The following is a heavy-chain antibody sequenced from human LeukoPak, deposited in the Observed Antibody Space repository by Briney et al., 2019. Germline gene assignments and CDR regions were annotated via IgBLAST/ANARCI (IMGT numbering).Heavy chain of an antibody. J-gene: IGHJ1*01. CDR2: ISPNSGGT. D-gene: IGHD3-22*01. CDR3: ARDPYYYDSSGYPEFQH. Sequence: GAPVKVSCKASGYTFTGYYMHWVRQAPGQGLEWMGWISPNSGGTNYAQKFQGRVTMTRDTSISTAYMELSRLRSDDTAVYYCARDPYYYDSSGYPEFQHWGQGTLVTVSS. CDR1: GYTFTGYY. V-gene: IGHV1-2*02.